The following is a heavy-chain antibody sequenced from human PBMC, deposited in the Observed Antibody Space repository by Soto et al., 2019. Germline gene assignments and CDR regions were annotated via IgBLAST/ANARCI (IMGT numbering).Heavy chain of an antibody. CDR1: GYTFTSYG. D-gene: IGHD6-13*01. J-gene: IGHJ3*02. Sequence: ASVKVSCKASGYTFTSYGISWVRQAPGQGLEWMGWISAYNGNTNYAQKLQGRVTMTTDTSTSTAYMELRSLRSDDTAVYYCARDQLAAAVLSAFDIWGQGTMVTVSS. CDR3: ARDQLAAAVLSAFDI. CDR2: ISAYNGNT. V-gene: IGHV1-18*01.